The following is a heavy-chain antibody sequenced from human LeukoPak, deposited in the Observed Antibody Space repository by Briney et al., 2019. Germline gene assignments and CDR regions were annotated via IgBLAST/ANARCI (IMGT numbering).Heavy chain of an antibody. CDR2: IYHSGST. D-gene: IGHD2-2*01. CDR1: GYSISSGYY. Sequence: SETLSLTCTVSGYSISSGYYWGWIRQPPGKGLAWIGRIYHSGSTYYNPSLKSRVTISVDTSKNQFSLKLTSVTAADTAVYYCARDAVVPASLLDYWGQGTLVTVSS. V-gene: IGHV4-38-2*02. J-gene: IGHJ4*02. CDR3: ARDAVVPASLLDY.